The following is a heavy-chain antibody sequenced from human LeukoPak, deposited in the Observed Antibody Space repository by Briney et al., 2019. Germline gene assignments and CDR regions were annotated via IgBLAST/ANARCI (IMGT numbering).Heavy chain of an antibody. CDR2: ISPDGSDK. V-gene: IGHV3-7*01. D-gene: IGHD2-15*01. Sequence: GGSLRLSCVASGFTFSTYWMNWVRQAPGKGLERVGTISPDGSDKYYVDSVKGRFTIFRDNAKTSLYLQINSLRADDTALYFCARGIVVVVGASDHFDYWGQGTLITVSS. CDR3: ARGIVVVVGASDHFDY. J-gene: IGHJ4*02. CDR1: GFTFSTYW.